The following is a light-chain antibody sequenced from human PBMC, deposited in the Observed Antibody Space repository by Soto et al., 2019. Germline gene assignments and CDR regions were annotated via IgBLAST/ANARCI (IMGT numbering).Light chain of an antibody. CDR1: QDIRNY. J-gene: IGKJ2*01. CDR3: QQYGNLPPYT. CDR2: DAS. Sequence: DIQMTQSPSSLSASVGDRVTIKCQASQDIRNYLNWYQQKPGKAPKLLIYDASNLETGVPSWFIGSRSGTEFTFTISSLQPEDIGTYYCQQYGNLPPYTFGQGSKLEIK. V-gene: IGKV1-33*01.